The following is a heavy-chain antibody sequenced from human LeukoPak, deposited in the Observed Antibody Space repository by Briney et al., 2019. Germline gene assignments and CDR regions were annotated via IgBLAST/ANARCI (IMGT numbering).Heavy chain of an antibody. CDR1: GGSISSGSYY. Sequence: SETLSLTCTVSGGSISSGSYYWTWIRQPAGKGLEWIGRVYTSGTTNYNPSPKSRVTISVDTSKNQFSLRLSSVTAADTAVYYCARGGFYCGGDCYVDYWGQGTLVTVSS. CDR3: ARGGFYCGGDCYVDY. V-gene: IGHV4-61*02. J-gene: IGHJ4*02. CDR2: VYTSGTT. D-gene: IGHD2-21*02.